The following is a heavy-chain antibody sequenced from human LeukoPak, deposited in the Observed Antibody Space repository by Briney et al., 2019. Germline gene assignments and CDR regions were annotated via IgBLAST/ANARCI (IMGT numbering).Heavy chain of an antibody. CDR1: GYTLTELS. Sequence: ASVKVSCKVSGYTLTELSMHWVRQAPGKGLEWMGGFDPEDGETIYAQKFQGRVTMTEDTSTDTAYMELSSLRSEDTAVYYCATSPLVPASYYYYYYMDVWGKGTTVTVSS. CDR2: FDPEDGET. D-gene: IGHD2-2*01. CDR3: ATSPLVPASYYYYYYMDV. V-gene: IGHV1-24*01. J-gene: IGHJ6*03.